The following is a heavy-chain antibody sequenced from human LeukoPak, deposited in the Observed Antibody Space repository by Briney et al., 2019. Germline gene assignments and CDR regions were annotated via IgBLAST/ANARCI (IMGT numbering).Heavy chain of an antibody. CDR3: AKPPGAAAGTT. CDR1: GFTFSSYG. V-gene: IGHV3-30*18. J-gene: IGHJ5*02. D-gene: IGHD6-13*01. Sequence: GGSLRLSCAASGFTFSSYGMHWVRQAPGKGLEWVAVISYDGSNKYYADSVKGRFTISRDNSKNTLYLQMNSLRAEDTAVYYCAKPPGAAAGTTWGQGALVTVSS. CDR2: ISYDGSNK.